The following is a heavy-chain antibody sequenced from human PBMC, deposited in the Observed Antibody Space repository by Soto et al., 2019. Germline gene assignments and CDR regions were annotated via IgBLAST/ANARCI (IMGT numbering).Heavy chain of an antibody. Sequence: GGSLRLSCAASGVTFTSYAMTWVRQVPGEGLQWVSSISKSGDSAYYADSVKGRFTTSRDNSKNTLYLQMNSLRAEDTAIYYCAKGSFGFDYWGQGTLVTVSS. CDR3: AKGSFGFDY. CDR2: ISKSGDSA. J-gene: IGHJ4*02. D-gene: IGHD3-10*01. V-gene: IGHV3-23*01. CDR1: GVTFTSYA.